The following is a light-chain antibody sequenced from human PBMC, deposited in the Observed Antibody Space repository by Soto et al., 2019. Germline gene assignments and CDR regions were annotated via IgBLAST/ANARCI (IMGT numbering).Light chain of an antibody. CDR1: QSISSW. CDR2: DAC. Sequence: DIQMTQSPSTLSATVGDRVTLTHRASQSISSWLAWYQQKPGKAPKLLIYDACSLESGVPSRFSGSGSGTEFTLTISSLQPDDFATYYCQQYNSYLTFGQGTRLEIK. V-gene: IGKV1-5*01. CDR3: QQYNSYLT. J-gene: IGKJ5*01.